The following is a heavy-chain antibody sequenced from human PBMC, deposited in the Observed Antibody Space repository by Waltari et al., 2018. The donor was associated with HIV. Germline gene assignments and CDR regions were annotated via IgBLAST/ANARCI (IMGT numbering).Heavy chain of an antibody. J-gene: IGHJ4*02. CDR1: GFTFTNYA. D-gene: IGHD3-22*01. CDR3: AKDDSTGSSGYYPFHY. CDR2: ISGSGGST. Sequence: EVQLVESGGGLVQPGGSLRLSCAASGFTFTNYAMNWVRQAPGKGLECVSAISGSGGSTYYADSVKGRFTISRDNSKNTLYLQMNSLRAEDTAVYYCAKDDSTGSSGYYPFHYWGQGTLITVSS. V-gene: IGHV3-23*04.